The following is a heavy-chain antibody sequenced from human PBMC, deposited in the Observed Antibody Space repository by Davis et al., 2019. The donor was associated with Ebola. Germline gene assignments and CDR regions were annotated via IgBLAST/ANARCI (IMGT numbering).Heavy chain of an antibody. D-gene: IGHD6-19*01. CDR3: GLTTLPVADPVHFDY. CDR1: GNNLTTSW. V-gene: IGHV5-51*03. CDR2: IYPGDSTT. J-gene: IGHJ4*02. Sequence: GRSLKISCKSSGNNLTTSWIAWVRQMPGKGVEWMAMIYPGDSTTKYSPSFRGLVTISVDRSTTTAYLQWNSLKASDTAMYYCGLTTLPVADPVHFDYWGQGTLVTVSS.